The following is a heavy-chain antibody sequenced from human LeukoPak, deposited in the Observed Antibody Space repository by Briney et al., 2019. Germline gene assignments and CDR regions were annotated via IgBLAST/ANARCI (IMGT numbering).Heavy chain of an antibody. J-gene: IGHJ4*02. CDR3: AKPLGGVGQHNDY. CDR1: GFTFSSYA. D-gene: IGHD2-21*01. V-gene: IGHV3-23*01. CDR2: ISGSGGST. Sequence: GGSLRLSCAASGFTFSSYAMSWVCQAPGKGLEWVSAISGSGGSTYYADSVKGRFTISRDNPKNTLYLQMNSQRAEDTAVYYCAKPLGGVGQHNDYWGQGTLVTVSS.